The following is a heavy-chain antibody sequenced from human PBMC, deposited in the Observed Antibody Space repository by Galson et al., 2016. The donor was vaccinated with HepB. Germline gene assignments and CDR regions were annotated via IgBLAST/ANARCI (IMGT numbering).Heavy chain of an antibody. CDR3: VRDSSHYDNNGSPAGYFDY. CDR1: GFTFSSYD. J-gene: IGHJ4*02. D-gene: IGHD3-22*01. Sequence: SLRLSCAASGFTFSSYDFHWVRQVPGKGLEWVAVMSFVGNKYYSDSVKGRFIISRDNSKSTVYVQMNSLRAEDTAIYHCVRDSSHYDNNGSPAGYFDYWGQGTLVTVS. CDR2: MSFVGNK. V-gene: IGHV3-30*03.